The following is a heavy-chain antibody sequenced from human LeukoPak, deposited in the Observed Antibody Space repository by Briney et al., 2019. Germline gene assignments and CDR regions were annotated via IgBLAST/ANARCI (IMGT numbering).Heavy chain of an antibody. CDR3: AAEDYYDSSGYPY. Sequence: TSVKVSCKASGFTFTSSAMQWVRQARGQRLEWIGWIVVGSGNTNYAQKFQERVTITGDMSTSTAYMELSSLRSEDTAVYYCAAEDYYDSSGYPYWGQGTLVTVSS. J-gene: IGHJ4*02. D-gene: IGHD3-22*01. V-gene: IGHV1-58*02. CDR1: GFTFTSSA. CDR2: IVVGSGNT.